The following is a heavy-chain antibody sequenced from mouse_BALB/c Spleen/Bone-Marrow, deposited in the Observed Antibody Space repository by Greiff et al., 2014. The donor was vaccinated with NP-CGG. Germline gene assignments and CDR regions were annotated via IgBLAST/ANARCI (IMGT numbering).Heavy chain of an antibody. CDR3: AGNGYYGWIAY. Sequence: VQLQQSGGGLVQPGGSLKLSCAASGFDFSRYWMTWVRQAPGKGLEWIGEINPDSSTINYTPSLKDKFIISRDNAKNTLYLQTSKVRSEDTALYYCAGNGYYGWIAYWGQGTLVTVSA. D-gene: IGHD1-1*01. CDR1: GFDFSRYW. V-gene: IGHV4-1*02. J-gene: IGHJ3*01. CDR2: INPDSSTI.